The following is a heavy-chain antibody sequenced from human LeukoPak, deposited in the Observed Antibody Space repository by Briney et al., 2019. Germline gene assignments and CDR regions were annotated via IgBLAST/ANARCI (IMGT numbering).Heavy chain of an antibody. CDR3: ARRRSLGGRPYFDY. CDR1: GGSISSYY. CDR2: IYYSGST. D-gene: IGHD2-15*01. V-gene: IGHV4-59*01. J-gene: IGHJ4*02. Sequence: SETLSLTCTVSGGSISSYYWSWIRQPPGKGLEWIGNIYYSGSTNYNPSLKSRVTISVDTSKNQFSLKLSSVTAADTAVYYCARRRSLGGRPYFDYWGQGTLVTVSS.